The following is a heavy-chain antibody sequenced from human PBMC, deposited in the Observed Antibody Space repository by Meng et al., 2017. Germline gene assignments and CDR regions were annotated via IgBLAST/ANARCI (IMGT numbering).Heavy chain of an antibody. Sequence: QVRLGESGGGVVQPGRSLRLSCAASGFTFSSYAMHWVRQAPGKGLEWVAVISYDGSNKYYADSVKGRFTISRDNSKNTLYLQMNSLRAEDTAVYYCARDRSMGGASDDYWGQGTLVTVSS. V-gene: IGHV3-30*01. J-gene: IGHJ4*02. CDR3: ARDRSMGGASDDY. CDR2: ISYDGSNK. D-gene: IGHD3-16*01. CDR1: GFTFSSYA.